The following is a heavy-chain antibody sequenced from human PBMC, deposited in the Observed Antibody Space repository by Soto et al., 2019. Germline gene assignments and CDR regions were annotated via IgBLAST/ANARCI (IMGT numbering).Heavy chain of an antibody. Sequence: QVQLVQSGAEVKKPGSSVKVSCKAPGGTLSSYAINWVRQAPGQGLEWMGGIIPIFGSANYAPKFQGRVTISAVESTSTAYMEVSSLRSEDTAVYYCAGTREIPYYHVMDVWGQGTTVTVSS. CDR2: IIPIFGSA. J-gene: IGHJ6*02. CDR3: AGTREIPYYHVMDV. CDR1: GGTLSSYA. D-gene: IGHD2-2*02. V-gene: IGHV1-69*01.